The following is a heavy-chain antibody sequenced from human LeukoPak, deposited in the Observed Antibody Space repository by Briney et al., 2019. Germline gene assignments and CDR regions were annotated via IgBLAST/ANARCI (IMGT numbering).Heavy chain of an antibody. V-gene: IGHV1-69*04. Sequence: ASVKVSCKASGGTFSSYAISWVRQAPGQGLEWMGRIIPILGIANYAQKFQGRVTITADKSTSTAYMELSSLRSEDTAVYYCARVRIATHNWFDPWGQGTLVTVSS. CDR3: ARVRIATHNWFDP. CDR1: GGTFSSYA. J-gene: IGHJ5*02. D-gene: IGHD6-6*01. CDR2: IIPILGIA.